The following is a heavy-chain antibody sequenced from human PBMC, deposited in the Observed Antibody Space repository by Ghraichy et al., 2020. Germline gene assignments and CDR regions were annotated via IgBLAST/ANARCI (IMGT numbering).Heavy chain of an antibody. V-gene: IGHV3-30*14. D-gene: IGHD2-21*02. CDR2: ISYDGKKE. Sequence: GSLRLSCAAFGFTFNRYSLHWVRQAPDKGLEWVALISYDGKKEYYAESVKGRFTISRDNSKNTMSLQMNSLRPEDTAVYYSARGSDFDQRYFDYWGQGALVIVSS. CDR3: ARGSDFDQRYFDY. J-gene: IGHJ4*02. CDR1: GFTFNRYS.